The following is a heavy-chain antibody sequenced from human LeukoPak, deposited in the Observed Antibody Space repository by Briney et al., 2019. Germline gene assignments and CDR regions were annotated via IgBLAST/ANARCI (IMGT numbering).Heavy chain of an antibody. CDR3: ARDPGIVGATLSFDY. CDR2: FDPEDGET. D-gene: IGHD1-26*01. J-gene: IGHJ4*02. CDR1: GYTLTELS. V-gene: IGHV1-24*01. Sequence: GASVKVSCKVSGYTLTELSMHWVRQAPGKGLEWMGGFDPEDGETIYAQKFQGRVTMTEDTSTDTAYMELSSLRAEDTAVYYCARDPGIVGATLSFDYWGQGTLVTVSS.